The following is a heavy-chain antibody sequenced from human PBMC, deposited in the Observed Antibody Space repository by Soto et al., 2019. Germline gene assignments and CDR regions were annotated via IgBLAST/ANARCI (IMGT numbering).Heavy chain of an antibody. J-gene: IGHJ4*02. Sequence: QVQLQESGPGLVKPSGTLSLTCAVSGDSISGNNWWNWVRQPPGKGLEWIGEISQSGSANYNPSLTRRVTISVDKAKNFFSLKLDSVTAADTAVYYCAREVSGIQAFDYWGQGTLVTVSS. CDR1: GDSISGNNW. CDR2: ISQSGSA. CDR3: AREVSGIQAFDY. V-gene: IGHV4-4*02. D-gene: IGHD1-20*01.